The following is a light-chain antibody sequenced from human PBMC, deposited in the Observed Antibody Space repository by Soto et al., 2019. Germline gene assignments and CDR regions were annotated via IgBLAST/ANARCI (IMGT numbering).Light chain of an antibody. CDR2: GAS. Sequence: EIVLTQSPGTLSLSPGERATLSCRASQSFSNNYLAWYQQKPGQAPRLLIYGASNRATGISDRFTGSGSGTDFTLTITTLEPEDFAVYYCQQRSNWATFGPGTKVDIK. CDR3: QQRSNWAT. J-gene: IGKJ3*01. CDR1: QSFSNNY. V-gene: IGKV3D-20*02.